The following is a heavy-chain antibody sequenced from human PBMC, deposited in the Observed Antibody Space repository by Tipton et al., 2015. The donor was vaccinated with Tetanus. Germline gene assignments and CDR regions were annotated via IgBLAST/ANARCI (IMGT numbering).Heavy chain of an antibody. J-gene: IGHJ4*02. CDR1: GFSLSDYW. V-gene: IGHV3-11*01. Sequence: GSLRLSCAASGFSLSDYWMSWIRQTPGKGLEWVAYISASGHPIFYTDSVKCRFTISTDNTKNHLYLQMNSLRVEDTGLYFCARDNYDSKDFSDYWGQGTLITVSS. CDR2: ISASGHPI. CDR3: ARDNYDSKDFSDY. D-gene: IGHD3-3*01.